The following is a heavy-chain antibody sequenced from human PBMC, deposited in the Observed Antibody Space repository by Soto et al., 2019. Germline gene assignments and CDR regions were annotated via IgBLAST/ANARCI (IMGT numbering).Heavy chain of an antibody. CDR3: ARDSSGYSSSWSKWYYFDY. J-gene: IGHJ4*02. D-gene: IGHD6-13*01. CDR1: GFTFSSYA. V-gene: IGHV3-64*01. Sequence: GGSLRLSCAASGFTFSSYAMHWVRQAPGKGLEYVSAISSNGGSTYYANSVKGRFTISRDNSKNTLYLQMGSLRAEDMAVYYCARDSSGYSSSWSKWYYFDYWGQGTLVTVSS. CDR2: ISSNGGST.